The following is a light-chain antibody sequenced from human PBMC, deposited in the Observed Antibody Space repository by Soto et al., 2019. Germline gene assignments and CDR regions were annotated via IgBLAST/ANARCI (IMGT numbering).Light chain of an antibody. CDR1: QSVIY. Sequence: EIVLTQSPGTLSLSPGERATLSCRASQSVIYLAWYQQKPGQAPRLLFYGASNRATGIPGRFSGSWSGTDFTLTISRMEPEDSAVYYCHQYGIVPWTFGQGTKVEIK. CDR3: HQYGIVPWT. CDR2: GAS. V-gene: IGKV3-20*01. J-gene: IGKJ1*01.